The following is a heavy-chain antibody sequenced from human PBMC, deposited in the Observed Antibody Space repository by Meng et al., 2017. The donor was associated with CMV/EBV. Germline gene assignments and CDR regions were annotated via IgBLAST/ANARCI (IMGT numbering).Heavy chain of an antibody. CDR1: GGSFSGYY. J-gene: IGHJ4*02. CDR2: INHSGST. Sequence: SETLSLTCAVYGGSFSGYYWSWIRQPPGKGLEWVGEINHSGSTNYNPSLKSRVTISVDTSENQSSLKLSSVTAADTAVYYCARGDLDDWGQGTLVTVSS. V-gene: IGHV4-34*01. CDR3: ARGDLDD.